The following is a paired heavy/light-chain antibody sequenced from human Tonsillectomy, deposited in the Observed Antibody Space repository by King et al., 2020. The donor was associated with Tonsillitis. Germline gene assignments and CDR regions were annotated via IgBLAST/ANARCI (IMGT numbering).Heavy chain of an antibody. V-gene: IGHV4-4*07. D-gene: IGHD3-16*01. CDR1: GGSISSYY. J-gene: IGHJ4*02. CDR3: ARDPKGGFDF. CDR2: IFSSGST. Sequence: QVQLQESGPGLVKPSETLSLTCTVSGGSISSYYWNWIRQPAGKGLEWIGRIFSSGSTNYNPSLKSRVIMSIDTSKNRFSLRLISVTAADTAVYYCARDPKGGFDFWGQGTLVTVSS.
Light chain of an antibody. Sequence: DIQMTQSPSSLSASVGDRVTITCRASQSISSSLNWYQQKPGKAPNLLIFAASSLQSGVPSRFSGSGSGTDFTLTISSLQPEDFATYYCQQSYSTLLTFGGGTKVEIK. CDR1: QSISSS. V-gene: IGKV1-39*01. CDR2: AAS. CDR3: QQSYSTLLT. J-gene: IGKJ4*01.